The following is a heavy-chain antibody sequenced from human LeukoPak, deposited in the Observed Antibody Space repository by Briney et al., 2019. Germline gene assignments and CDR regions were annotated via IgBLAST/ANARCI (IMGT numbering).Heavy chain of an antibody. CDR3: AKDPAARPLRLVTDDAFDI. CDR2: IRYDGSNK. J-gene: IGHJ3*02. Sequence: GGSLRLSCAASGFTFSSYGMHWVRQAPGKGLEWVAFIRYDGSNKYYADSVEGRFTISRDNSKNTLYLQMNSLRAEDTAVYYCAKDPAARPLRLVTDDAFDIWGQGTMVTVSS. D-gene: IGHD3-9*01. CDR1: GFTFSSYG. V-gene: IGHV3-30*02.